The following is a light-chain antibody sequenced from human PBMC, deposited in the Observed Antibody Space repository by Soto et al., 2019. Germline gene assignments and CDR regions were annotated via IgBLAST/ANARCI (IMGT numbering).Light chain of an antibody. CDR1: SSDVGAYDF. Sequence: SALTQPPSASGSPGLSVTISCTGTSSDVGAYDFVSWYQQHPGEAPKLMIYEVTKRPSGVPDRFSGSKSGNTASLTVSGLQTEDEADYYCSSFAKSNNFVFGTGTKVTVL. CDR2: EVT. V-gene: IGLV2-8*01. J-gene: IGLJ1*01. CDR3: SSFAKSNNFV.